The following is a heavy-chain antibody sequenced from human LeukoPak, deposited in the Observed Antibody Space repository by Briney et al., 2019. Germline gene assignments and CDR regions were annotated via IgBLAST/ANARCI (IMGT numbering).Heavy chain of an antibody. CDR1: GDSISSSNW. CDR3: GRRGSYSSSSRYWFDP. D-gene: IGHD6-6*01. J-gene: IGHJ5*02. CDR2: IFQSGST. Sequence: KTSGTLSLTCAVSGDSISSSNWWNWVRQSPGKGLEWIGEIFQSGSTSYNPSLKSRVTISLDESKNQFSLKLNSVTAADTAIYYCGRRGSYSSSSRYWFDPWGQGTLVTVSS. V-gene: IGHV4-4*02.